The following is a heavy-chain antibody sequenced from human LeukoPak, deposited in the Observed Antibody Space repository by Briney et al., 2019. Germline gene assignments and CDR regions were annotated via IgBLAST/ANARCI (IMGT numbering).Heavy chain of an antibody. Sequence: SETLSLTCAVYGGSFSGYYWSWIRQPPGKGLEWIGEINHSGSTNYNPSLKSRVTISVDTSKNQFSLKLNSVTAADTAVYFCARQFDSNGYPLDYWGQGTLVTVS. CDR1: GGSFSGYY. CDR3: ARQFDSNGYPLDY. CDR2: INHSGST. J-gene: IGHJ4*02. V-gene: IGHV4-34*01. D-gene: IGHD3-22*01.